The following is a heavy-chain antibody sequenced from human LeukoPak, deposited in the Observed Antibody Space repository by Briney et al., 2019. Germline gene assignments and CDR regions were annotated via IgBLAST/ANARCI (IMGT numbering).Heavy chain of an antibody. CDR2: VYYSGST. D-gene: IGHD3-10*01. CDR1: GGSISSYY. Sequence: SETLSLTCTVSGGSISSYYWTWIRQPPGKGLQWIGYVYYSGSTNYNPSLKSRVTISVDASKDQFSLKLSSVTAADTAVYYCARDRGYYGSGSYYHFDYWGQGTLVTVSS. J-gene: IGHJ4*02. V-gene: IGHV4-59*01. CDR3: ARDRGYYGSGSYYHFDY.